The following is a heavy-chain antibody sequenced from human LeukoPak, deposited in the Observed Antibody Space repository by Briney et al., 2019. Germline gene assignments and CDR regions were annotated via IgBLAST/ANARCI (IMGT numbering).Heavy chain of an antibody. CDR3: ARGRSPDGFGY. D-gene: IGHD3-10*01. V-gene: IGHV4-38-2*01. J-gene: IGHJ4*02. CDR2: IYHSGST. Sequence: SETLSLTCAVSGYSISSGYYWGWIRQPPGKGLEWIGSIYHSGSTYYNPSLKSRVTISVDTSKNQFSLKLSSVTAADTAVYYCARGRSPDGFGYWGQGTLVTVSS. CDR1: GYSISSGYY.